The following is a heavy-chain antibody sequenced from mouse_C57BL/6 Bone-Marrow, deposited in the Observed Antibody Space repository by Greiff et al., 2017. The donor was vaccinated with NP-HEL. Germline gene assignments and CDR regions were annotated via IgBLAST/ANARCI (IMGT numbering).Heavy chain of an antibody. CDR3: ARSPGTGGY. Sequence: QVQLKQPGAELVKPGASVKLSCKASGYTFTSYWMHWVKQRPGQGLEWIGMIHPNSGSTNYNEKFKSKATLTVDKSSSTAYMQLSSLTSEDSAVYYCARSPGTGGYWGQGTTLTVSS. J-gene: IGHJ2*01. V-gene: IGHV1-64*01. CDR2: IHPNSGST. CDR1: GYTFTSYW. D-gene: IGHD3-3*01.